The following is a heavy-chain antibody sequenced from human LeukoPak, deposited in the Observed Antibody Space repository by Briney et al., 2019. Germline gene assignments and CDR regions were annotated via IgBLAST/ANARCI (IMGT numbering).Heavy chain of an antibody. J-gene: IGHJ4*02. CDR1: GYTFTSYG. CDR2: ISAYSGNT. V-gene: IGHV1-18*01. Sequence: ASVKVSCKASGYTFTSYGISWVRQAPGQGLEWMGWISAYSGNTNYAQKLQGRVTMTTDTSTTTAYMELRSLRSDDTAVYYCARLVVGATTCDYWGQGTLVTVSS. CDR3: ARLVVGATTCDY. D-gene: IGHD1-26*01.